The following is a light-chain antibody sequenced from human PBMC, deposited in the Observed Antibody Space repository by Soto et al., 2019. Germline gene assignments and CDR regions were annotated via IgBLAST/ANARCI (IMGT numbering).Light chain of an antibody. J-gene: IGKJ1*01. CDR3: QQYGSSRWT. CDR2: GAS. Sequence: EIVLTQSPGTLSLSPGERATLSCRASQSVSSIYLAWYQQKPGQAPRLLIYGASSRATGIPDRFSGSGSGTDFTFTISRLEPEDFAVYYCQQYGSSRWTFGQGTKV. V-gene: IGKV3-20*01. CDR1: QSVSSIY.